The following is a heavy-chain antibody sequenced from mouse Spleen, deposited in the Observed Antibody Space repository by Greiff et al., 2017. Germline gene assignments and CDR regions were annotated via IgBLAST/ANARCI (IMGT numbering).Heavy chain of an antibody. Sequence: QVQLQQSGAELVRPGASVTLSCKASGYTFTDYEMHWVKQTPVHGLEWIGAIDPETGGTAYNQKFKGKAILTADKSSSTAYMELRSLTSEDSAVYYCTSGALSVVCWYFDVWGTGTTVTVSS. CDR1: GYTFTDYE. CDR3: TSGALSVVCWYFDV. J-gene: IGHJ1*03. CDR2: IDPETGGT. D-gene: IGHD6-2*01. V-gene: IGHV1-15*01.